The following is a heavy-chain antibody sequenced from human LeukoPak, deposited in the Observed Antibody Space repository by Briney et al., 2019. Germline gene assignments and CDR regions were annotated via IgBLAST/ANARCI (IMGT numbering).Heavy chain of an antibody. CDR3: TTEAYYYDSGAIKYFDY. J-gene: IGHJ4*02. V-gene: IGHV3-15*01. CDR2: IKSKTDGGAT. Sequence: PGGSLRLSCAASGFTFSNAWMSWVRQAPGKGLEWVGRIKSKTDGGATHYAAPVKGRFTISRDESKNTLYLQMNSLKTEDTAVYYCTTEAYYYDSGAIKYFDYWGQGTLVTVSS. CDR1: GFTFSNAW. D-gene: IGHD3-22*01.